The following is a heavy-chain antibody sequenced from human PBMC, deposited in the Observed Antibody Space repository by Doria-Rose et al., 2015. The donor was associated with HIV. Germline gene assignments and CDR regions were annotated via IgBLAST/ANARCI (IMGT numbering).Heavy chain of an antibody. J-gene: IGHJ4*02. CDR1: GVSLSSPGMG. V-gene: IGHV2-26*01. CDR3: ARIKSSRWYHKYYFDF. D-gene: IGHD6-13*01. CDR2: IFSDDVR. Sequence: SGPVLVKPTETLTLTCTVSGVSLSSPGMGVSWIRQPPGKALEWLANIFSDDVRSYKTSLQSRLTISRGTSKSQVVLTMTDMDPVDTATYYCARIKSSRWYHKYYFDFWGQGTLVIVSA.